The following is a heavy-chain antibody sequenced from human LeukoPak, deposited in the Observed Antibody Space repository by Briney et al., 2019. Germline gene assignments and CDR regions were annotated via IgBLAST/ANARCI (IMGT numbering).Heavy chain of an antibody. Sequence: GASVKVSCKASGYTFTSYIISWVRQAPGQGLEWMGWINAYNGNTDYGQRGQGRVTMTTDTSTSTAYMELRSLRSDDTAVYYCARDRHIAAAVYYYYMDVWGKGTPVTVSS. CDR1: GYTFTSYI. J-gene: IGHJ6*03. CDR3: ARDRHIAAAVYYYYMDV. D-gene: IGHD6-13*01. CDR2: INAYNGNT. V-gene: IGHV1-18*01.